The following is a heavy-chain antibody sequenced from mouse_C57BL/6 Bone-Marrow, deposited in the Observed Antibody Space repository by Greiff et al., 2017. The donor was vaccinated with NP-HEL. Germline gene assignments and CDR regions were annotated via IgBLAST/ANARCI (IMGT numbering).Heavy chain of an antibody. CDR1: GFSLTSYA. Sequence: QVQLKESGPGLVAPSQSLSITCTVSGFSLTSYAISWVRQPPGKGLEWLGVIWTGGGTNYNSALKSRLSTSKDNSKSQVFLKMNSLQTDNTARYYCARNDPLITTPYAFDYWGQGTTLTVSS. J-gene: IGHJ2*01. V-gene: IGHV2-9-1*01. D-gene: IGHD1-1*01. CDR2: IWTGGGT. CDR3: ARNDPLITTPYAFDY.